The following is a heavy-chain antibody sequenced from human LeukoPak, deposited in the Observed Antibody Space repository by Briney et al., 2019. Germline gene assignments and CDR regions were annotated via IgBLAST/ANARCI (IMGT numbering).Heavy chain of an antibody. CDR3: AREVVVAATPSDY. CDR2: ISYDGSNK. J-gene: IGHJ4*02. Sequence: PGGSLRLSCAASGFTFSSYAMHWVRQAPGKGLEWVAVISYDGSNKYYADSVKGRFTISRDNSKNTLYLQMNSLRAEDTAVYYCAREVVVAATPSDYWGQGTLVTVSS. D-gene: IGHD2-15*01. CDR1: GFTFSSYA. V-gene: IGHV3-30-3*01.